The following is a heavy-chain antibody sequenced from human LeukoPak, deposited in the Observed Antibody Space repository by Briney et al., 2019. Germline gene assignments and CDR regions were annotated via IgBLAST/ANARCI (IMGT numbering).Heavy chain of an antibody. J-gene: IGHJ2*01. CDR1: GGSVSSSNW. CDR3: ARGVRVWELLTYWYFDL. D-gene: IGHD1-26*01. CDR2: IYHSGST. V-gene: IGHV4-4*02. Sequence: SETLSLTCAVSGGSVSSSNWWRWVRQPPGKGLEWIGEIYHSGSTNSNPSLKSRVTISVDKSKNQFSLKLSSVTAADTAVYYCARGVRVWELLTYWYFDLWGRGTLVTVSS.